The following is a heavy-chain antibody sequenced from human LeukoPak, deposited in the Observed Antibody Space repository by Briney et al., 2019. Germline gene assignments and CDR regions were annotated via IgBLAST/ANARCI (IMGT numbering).Heavy chain of an antibody. V-gene: IGHV4-4*02. J-gene: IGHJ4*02. CDR3: AREGGSYRPLDY. CDR2: VNLQGGT. Sequence: PSETPSLTCDVSVGSLSQTNYWTGVRQPPGKGREWIGEVNLQGGTNYNPSLLRRVAISVDTSANHVSLHMTSVSAADTAVYYCAREGGSYRPLDYWGQGTLVTVSS. D-gene: IGHD3-16*02. CDR1: VGSLSQTNY.